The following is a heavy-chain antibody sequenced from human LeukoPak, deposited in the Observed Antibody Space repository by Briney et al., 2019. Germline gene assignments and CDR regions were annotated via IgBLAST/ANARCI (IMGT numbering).Heavy chain of an antibody. J-gene: IGHJ3*02. CDR3: GRGSAAVRNAFDI. Sequence: GGSLRLSCAASGFTLSSFWMHWVRQVPGKGLVWVSRINSDGSSTNYADSVKGRFTISGDNAKNTLYLQMNSLRAEDTAVYYCGRGSAAVRNAFDIWGQGTMVTVSS. CDR2: INSDGSST. CDR1: GFTLSSFW. V-gene: IGHV3-74*01. D-gene: IGHD6-13*01.